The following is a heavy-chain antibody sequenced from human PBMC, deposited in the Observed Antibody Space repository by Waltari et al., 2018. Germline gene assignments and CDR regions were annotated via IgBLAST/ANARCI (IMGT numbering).Heavy chain of an antibody. V-gene: IGHV4-61*02. CDR3: ARSAKCESSSDSCDLVAN. CDR1: GDSIPSAPYS. J-gene: IGHJ4*02. Sequence: QVQLQESGPGLVEPSQTLSLTCTVSGDSIPSAPYSLGLFRQPAGKGLEWIGRIHSSGLTEYKASLKSRVAISRDTSKNQFSLNLSSVTAADTAVYYCARSAKCESSSDSCDLVANWGQGTLVTVSS. D-gene: IGHD2-21*01. CDR2: IHSSGLT.